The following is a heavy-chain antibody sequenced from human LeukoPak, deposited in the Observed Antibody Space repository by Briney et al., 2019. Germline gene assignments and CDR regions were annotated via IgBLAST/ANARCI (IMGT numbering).Heavy chain of an antibody. V-gene: IGHV4-59*01. CDR2: IHYTGST. CDR1: GGSINSYY. CDR3: ARGGYYGSGNDFRFDP. J-gene: IGHJ5*02. D-gene: IGHD3-10*01. Sequence: SETLSLTCAVSGGSINSYYWSWIRQPPGKGLECIGYIHYTGSTNYNPSLKSRVTISVDTSKNQFSLKLSSVTAADTAIYYCARGGYYGSGNDFRFDPWGQGTLVTVSS.